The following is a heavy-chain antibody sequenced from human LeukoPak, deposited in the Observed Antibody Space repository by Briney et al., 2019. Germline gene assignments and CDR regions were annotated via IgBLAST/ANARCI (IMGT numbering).Heavy chain of an antibody. D-gene: IGHD5-24*01. CDR1: GYTFTNYY. Sequence: GASVKVSCEASGYTFTNYYIHWVRQAPGQGLEWMGIINPSGGSTTYAQEFQGRVTMTGDTSTSTVYMELSSLRSEDTAVYYCARGGKGNADGYNQALDYWGQGTLVTVSS. CDR3: ARGGKGNADGYNQALDY. J-gene: IGHJ4*02. V-gene: IGHV1-46*01. CDR2: INPSGGST.